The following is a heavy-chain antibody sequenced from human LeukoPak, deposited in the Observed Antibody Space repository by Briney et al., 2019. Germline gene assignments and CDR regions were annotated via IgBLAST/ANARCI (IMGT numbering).Heavy chain of an antibody. CDR3: ARDRAPDFYSGYRADAFDI. CDR1: GFTFSSYA. V-gene: IGHV3-21*01. CDR2: ISSGNSYI. J-gene: IGHJ3*02. D-gene: IGHD3-3*01. Sequence: GGSLRLSCAASGFTFSSYAMSWVRQAPGEGLEWVSSISSGNSYIYYADSVKGRFTVSRDNTRNSLYLQMNSLTVEDTALYFCARDRAPDFYSGYRADAFDIWGQGTMITVSS.